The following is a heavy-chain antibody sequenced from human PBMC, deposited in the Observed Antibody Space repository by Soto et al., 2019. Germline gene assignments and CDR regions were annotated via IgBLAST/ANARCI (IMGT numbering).Heavy chain of an antibody. Sequence: AQLLESGGGLVQPGGSLRLSCAASGFTLSIYAMSWVRQAPGKGLEWVSGIGGGCDDTSYADSVKGRFSIYRDNSEDTLSLQMTGLRVEDTAVYYCAKARMEHNSVWDPFDIWGQGTLVTVSS. CDR3: AKARMEHNSVWDPFDI. CDR1: GFTLSIYA. J-gene: IGHJ3*02. CDR2: IGGGCDDT. D-gene: IGHD1-1*01. V-gene: IGHV3-23*01.